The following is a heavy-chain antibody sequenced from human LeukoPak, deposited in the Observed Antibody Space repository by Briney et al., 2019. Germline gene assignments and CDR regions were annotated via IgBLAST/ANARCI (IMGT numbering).Heavy chain of an antibody. D-gene: IGHD3-22*01. CDR1: GFTVSSNY. CDR2: IYSGGST. V-gene: IGHV3-53*01. Sequence: GGSLRLSCAASGFTVSSNYMSWVRQAPGKGLEWVSVIYSGGSTYYADSVKGRFTISRDNSKNTLYLQMDSLRAEDTAVYYCASSDDSSGYYDYCGHGTLVTVSS. CDR3: ASSDDSSGYYDY. J-gene: IGHJ4*01.